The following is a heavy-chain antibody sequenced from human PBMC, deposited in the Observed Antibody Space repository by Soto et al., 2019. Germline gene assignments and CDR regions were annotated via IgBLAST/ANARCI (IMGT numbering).Heavy chain of an antibody. D-gene: IGHD3-3*02. J-gene: IGHJ6*03. CDR1: GGSFSGYY. CDR3: ARGGIRFLRYYYSYMDV. Sequence: QVQLQQWGAGLLKPSETLSLTCAVYGGSFSGYYWSWIRQPPGKGLEWIGEINHSGSTNYNPSLKSRVTISVDTSKNQFSLKLSSVTAADTAVYYCARGGIRFLRYYYSYMDVWGKGTTVTVSS. CDR2: INHSGST. V-gene: IGHV4-34*01.